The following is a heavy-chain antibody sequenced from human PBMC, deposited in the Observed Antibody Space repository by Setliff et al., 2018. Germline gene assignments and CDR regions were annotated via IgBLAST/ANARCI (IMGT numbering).Heavy chain of an antibody. CDR3: ARVGSGYDIDY. Sequence: SETLSLTCTVSGASIRSSSYYWGWIRQPPGKGLEWIGSIYYTGSADYNPSLKSRVTLSVDTSKNQFSLNLSSVTAADTAVYYCARVGSGYDIDYWGQGTLVTVSS. J-gene: IGHJ4*02. V-gene: IGHV4-39*01. D-gene: IGHD5-12*01. CDR2: IYYTGSA. CDR1: GASIRSSSYY.